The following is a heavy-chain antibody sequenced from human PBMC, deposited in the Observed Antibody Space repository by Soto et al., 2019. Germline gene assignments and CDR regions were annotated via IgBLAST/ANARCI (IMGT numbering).Heavy chain of an antibody. Sequence: QVQLVQSGAEVKKPGSSVKVSCKASGGTFSSYAISWVRQAPGQGLEWMGGIIPIFGTANYAQKFQGRVKITADESTSKAYMELRRLSSEDTGVYFCARELEGGYFDYWGQGTLVTVSS. D-gene: IGHD3-16*01. CDR3: ARELEGGYFDY. V-gene: IGHV1-69*01. CDR1: GGTFSSYA. CDR2: IIPIFGTA. J-gene: IGHJ4*02.